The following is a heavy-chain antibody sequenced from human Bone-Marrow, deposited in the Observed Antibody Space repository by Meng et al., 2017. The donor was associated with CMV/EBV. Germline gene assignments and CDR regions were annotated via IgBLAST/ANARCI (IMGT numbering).Heavy chain of an antibody. Sequence: GSLRLSCAVYGGSFSGYYWSWIRQPPGKGLEWIGEINHSGSTNYNPSLKSRVTISVDTSKNQFSLKLSSVTAADTAVYYCARGQELGYCTNGVCYIDYWGQGTLVTVSS. V-gene: IGHV4-34*01. CDR2: INHSGST. CDR3: ARGQELGYCTNGVCYIDY. CDR1: GGSFSGYY. J-gene: IGHJ4*02. D-gene: IGHD2-8*01.